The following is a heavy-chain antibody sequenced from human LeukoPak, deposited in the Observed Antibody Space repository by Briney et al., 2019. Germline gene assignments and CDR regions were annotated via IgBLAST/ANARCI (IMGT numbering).Heavy chain of an antibody. CDR1: GFTVSSNY. V-gene: IGHV3-53*01. J-gene: IGHJ6*03. D-gene: IGHD3-3*01. CDR3: VKNFWSDKYYYYYMDV. Sequence: GGSLRLSCAASGFTVSSNYMNWVRQAPGKGLEWVSGIIRGGSTYYADSAKGRFTISRDNSKNTLYLQMNSLRAEDTAVYYCVKNFWSDKYYYYYMDVWGKGTTVTVSS. CDR2: IIRGGST.